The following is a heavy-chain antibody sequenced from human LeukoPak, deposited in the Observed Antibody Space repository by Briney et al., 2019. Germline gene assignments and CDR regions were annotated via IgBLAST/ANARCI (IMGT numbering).Heavy chain of an antibody. V-gene: IGHV4-59*01. CDR3: ARGYCSSTSCEFDY. Sequence: SETLSLTCAVYGGSFSGYYWSWIRQPPGKGLEWIGYIYYSGSTNYNPSLKSRVTISVDTSKNQFSLKLSSVTAADTAVYYCARGYCSSTSCEFDYWGQGTLVTVSS. D-gene: IGHD2-2*01. J-gene: IGHJ4*02. CDR1: GGSFSGYY. CDR2: IYYSGST.